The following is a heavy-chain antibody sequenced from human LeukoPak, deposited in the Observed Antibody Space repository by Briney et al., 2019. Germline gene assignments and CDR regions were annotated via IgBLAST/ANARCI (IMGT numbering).Heavy chain of an antibody. Sequence: ASVTVSCKASGYTFTGYYMHWVRQAPGQGLEWMGWINPNSGGTNYAQKFQGRVTMTRDTSISTAYMELSRLRSDDTAVYYCARATNDCSGGSCYYYWFDPWGQGTLVTVSS. CDR1: GYTFTGYY. CDR2: INPNSGGT. J-gene: IGHJ5*02. D-gene: IGHD2-15*01. V-gene: IGHV1-2*02. CDR3: ARATNDCSGGSCYYYWFDP.